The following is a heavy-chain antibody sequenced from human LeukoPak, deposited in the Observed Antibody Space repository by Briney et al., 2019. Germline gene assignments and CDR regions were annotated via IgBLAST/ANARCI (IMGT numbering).Heavy chain of an antibody. CDR2: IKQDGSEK. CDR1: GFTFSSYW. V-gene: IGHV3-7*01. CDR3: AREDYNWKQRRGLIDY. J-gene: IGHJ4*02. Sequence: GGSLRLSCAASGFTFSSYWMSWVRQAPGKGLEWVANIKQDGSEKYYVDSVKGRFTISRDNAKNSLYLQMNSLRAEDTAVYYCAREDYNWKQRRGLIDYWGQGALVTVSS. D-gene: IGHD1-1*01.